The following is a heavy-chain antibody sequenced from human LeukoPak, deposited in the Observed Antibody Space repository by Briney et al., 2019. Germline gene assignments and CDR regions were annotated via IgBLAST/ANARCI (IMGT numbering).Heavy chain of an antibody. D-gene: IGHD6-19*01. V-gene: IGHV3-21*01. J-gene: IGHJ4*02. Sequence: GGSLRLSCAASGFTFSDHSMNWVRQAPGKGLEWVSYISGSSNYINYADSVKGRFTISRDNAKTSVYLQMSNLRAEDTAVYYCAREPSGWYVGYWGQGTLVTVSS. CDR1: GFTFSDHS. CDR2: ISGSSNYI. CDR3: AREPSGWYVGY.